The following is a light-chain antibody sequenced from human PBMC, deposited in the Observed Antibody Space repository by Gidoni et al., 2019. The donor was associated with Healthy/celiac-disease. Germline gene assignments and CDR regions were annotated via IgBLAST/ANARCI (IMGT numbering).Light chain of an antibody. CDR3: MQALQTPFT. J-gene: IGKJ4*01. CDR2: LGS. Sequence: DIVMTQSPLSLPVTPGEPASISCRSSQSLLHSNGYNYLDWYLQKPGQSPQLLIDLGSNRASGVPDRFSGSGSGTDFTLKISRVEAEDAGVYYCMQALQTPFTFGGGTKVEIK. CDR1: QSLLHSNGYNY. V-gene: IGKV2-28*01.